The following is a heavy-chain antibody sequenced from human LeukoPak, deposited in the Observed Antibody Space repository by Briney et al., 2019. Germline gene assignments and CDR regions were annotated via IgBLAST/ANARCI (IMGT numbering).Heavy chain of an antibody. J-gene: IGHJ4*02. D-gene: IGHD2-15*01. CDR2: ISSSSSYI. V-gene: IGHV3-21*01. Sequence: GGSLRLSCAASGFTFSSYAMSWVRQAPGKGLEWVSSISSSSSYIYYADSVKGRFTISRDNAKNSLYLQMNSLRAEDTAVYYCARVGGFGSLYYFDYWGQGTLVTVSS. CDR1: GFTFSSYA. CDR3: ARVGGFGSLYYFDY.